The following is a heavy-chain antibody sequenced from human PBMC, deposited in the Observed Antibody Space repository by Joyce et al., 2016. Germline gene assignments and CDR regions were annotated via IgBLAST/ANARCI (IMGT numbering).Heavy chain of an antibody. V-gene: IGHV4-59*02. CDR3: ARDGGYYFDY. Sequence: QVHLQESGPGLVKPSETLSLTCTVSGDSVTSLFWNWIRQPPGKGLEWVAHISSTGSTKNNPSLKSRATISVDAPRNQFSLKLTSVTAADTAIYYCARDGGYYFDYWGQGTLVAVSS. D-gene: IGHD3-16*01. CDR2: ISSTGST. J-gene: IGHJ4*02. CDR1: GDSVTSLF.